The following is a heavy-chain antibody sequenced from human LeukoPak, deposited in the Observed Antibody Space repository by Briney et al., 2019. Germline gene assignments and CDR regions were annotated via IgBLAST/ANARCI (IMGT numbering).Heavy chain of an antibody. V-gene: IGHV1-46*01. J-gene: IGHJ6*03. CDR3: ARDTHYYDSSGYYYYYYYMDV. D-gene: IGHD3-22*01. CDR1: GYTFTSYG. Sequence: GASVKVSCKASGYTFTSYGIGWVRQAPGQGLEWMGIINPSGGSTSYAQKFQGRVTMTRDTSTSTVYMELSSLRSEDTAVYYCARDTHYYDSSGYYYYYYYMDVWGKGTTVTISS. CDR2: INPSGGST.